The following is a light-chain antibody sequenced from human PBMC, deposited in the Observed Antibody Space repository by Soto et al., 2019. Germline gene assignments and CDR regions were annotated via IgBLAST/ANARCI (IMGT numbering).Light chain of an antibody. CDR1: SSDVGGYNY. CDR2: DVS. J-gene: IGLJ2*01. CDR3: CSYAGSSTLDVV. V-gene: IGLV2-11*01. Sequence: QSVLTQPRSVSGSPGQSVTISCTGTSSDVGGYNYVSWYQQHPGKAPKLMIYDVSKRPSGVPDRFSGSKSGNTASLTISGLQAEDDADYYCCSYAGSSTLDVVFGGGTKVTVL.